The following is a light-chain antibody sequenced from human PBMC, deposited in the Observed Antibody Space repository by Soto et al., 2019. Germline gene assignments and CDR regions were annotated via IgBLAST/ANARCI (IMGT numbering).Light chain of an antibody. Sequence: AIRISQSPSSLSACVGDRVAISCRASQDIRNTLAWYQQKPGEAPKLLIFAASNLQSGVPSRFSGSGSVTDFTLAITGLQPEDFATYYCLQYYNFSWTFGQGTKVDIK. J-gene: IGKJ1*01. CDR2: AAS. CDR3: LQYYNFSWT. CDR1: QDIRNT. V-gene: IGKV1-6*01.